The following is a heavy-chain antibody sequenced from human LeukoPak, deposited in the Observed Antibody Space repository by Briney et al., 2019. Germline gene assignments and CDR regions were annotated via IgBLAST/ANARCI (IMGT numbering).Heavy chain of an antibody. D-gene: IGHD6-13*01. V-gene: IGHV4-59*08. CDR1: GGSISSYY. CDR3: ARTAAAGKFDY. J-gene: IGHJ4*02. CDR2: IYYSGST. Sequence: SETLSLTCTVSGGSISSYYWSWIRQPPGKGLEWIGYIYYSGSTNYNPSLKSRVTMSVDTSKNQFSLKLNSVTAADTAVYYCARTAAAGKFDYWGQGTLVTVSS.